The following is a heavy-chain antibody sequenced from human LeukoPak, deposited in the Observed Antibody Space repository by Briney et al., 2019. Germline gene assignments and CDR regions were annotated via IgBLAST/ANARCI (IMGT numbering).Heavy chain of an antibody. J-gene: IGHJ4*02. D-gene: IGHD5-12*01. CDR1: GFTFSSYG. CDR3: AKDRDIVATITLDY. CDR2: ISYDGSNK. V-gene: IGHV3-30*18. Sequence: GGSLRLSCAASGFTFSSYGMTWVRQAPGKGLEWVAIISYDGSNKYYADSVKGRFTISRDNSKNTLYLQMNSLRAEDTAVYYCAKDRDIVATITLDYRGQGTLVTVSS.